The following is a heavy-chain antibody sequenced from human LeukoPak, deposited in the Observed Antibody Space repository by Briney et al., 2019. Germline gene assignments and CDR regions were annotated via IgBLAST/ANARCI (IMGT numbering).Heavy chain of an antibody. V-gene: IGHV1-24*01. CDR2: FDPEDGET. D-gene: IGHD1-26*01. CDR1: GYTLTELS. Sequence: ASVKVSCKVSGYTLTELSMHWVRQAPGKGLEWVGGFDPEDGETIYAQKFQGRVTMTEDTSTDTAYMELSSLRSEDTAVYYCATDQGLSGSAFDYWGQGTLVTVSS. J-gene: IGHJ4*02. CDR3: ATDQGLSGSAFDY.